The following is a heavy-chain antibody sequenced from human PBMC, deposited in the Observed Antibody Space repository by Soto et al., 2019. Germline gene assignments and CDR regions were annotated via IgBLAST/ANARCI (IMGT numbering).Heavy chain of an antibody. V-gene: IGHV3-53*01. CDR3: ARGGQVRGGLDV. D-gene: IGHD2-15*01. J-gene: IGHJ6*02. CDR2: IYSNGST. CDR1: GFTVISNY. Sequence: EVQLVESGGGLIQPGGSLRLSCAASGFTVISNYMSWVRQAPGKGLEWVSFIYSNGSTYYADSVKGRFSISSDNSNNMVYLQMDSLRAEDTAVYYCARGGQVRGGLDVWGQGTTVTVSS.